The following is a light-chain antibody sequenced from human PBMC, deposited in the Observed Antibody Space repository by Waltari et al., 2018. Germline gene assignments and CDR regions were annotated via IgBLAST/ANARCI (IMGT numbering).Light chain of an antibody. J-gene: IGLJ3*02. CDR1: SSDVGGYNY. V-gene: IGLV2-14*01. Sequence: QSALTQPASVSGSPGQSITISCTGSSSDVGGYNYVSWYQQYPNEPPQVIIFGVSNRPSGISNRFSGSKSGNTASLTISSLQAGDEADYYCSSYTSSALWVFGGGTKLTVL. CDR3: SSYTSSALWV. CDR2: GVS.